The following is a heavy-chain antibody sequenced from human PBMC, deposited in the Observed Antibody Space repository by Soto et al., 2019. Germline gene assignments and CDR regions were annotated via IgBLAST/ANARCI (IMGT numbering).Heavy chain of an antibody. CDR2: INPGNGNT. Sequence: ASVKVSCKASGYTFTSYGMNWVRQAPGRGLEWMGWINPGNGNTKYSQKFQGRVIIERDTSASTAYMELSRLRSDDTAVYYCARGYCTNGVCYALYRDDYGMDVWGQGTTVTVSS. V-gene: IGHV1-3*01. D-gene: IGHD2-8*01. J-gene: IGHJ6*02. CDR1: GYTFTSYG. CDR3: ARGYCTNGVCYALYRDDYGMDV.